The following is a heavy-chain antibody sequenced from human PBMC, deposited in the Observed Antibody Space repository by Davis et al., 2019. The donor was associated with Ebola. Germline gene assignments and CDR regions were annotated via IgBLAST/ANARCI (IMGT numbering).Heavy chain of an antibody. V-gene: IGHV4-59*08. D-gene: IGHD2-21*01. CDR1: GDSISNYY. J-gene: IGHJ4*02. CDR3: ARRETAIFPFDY. CDR2: IYYRGST. Sequence: SETLSLTCTVSGDSISNYYWSWIRQSPGKGLEWIGYIYYRGSTNYNPSLKSRVTISVDTSKNQFSLKLSSVTAADTAVYYCARRETAIFPFDYWGQGTLVTVSS.